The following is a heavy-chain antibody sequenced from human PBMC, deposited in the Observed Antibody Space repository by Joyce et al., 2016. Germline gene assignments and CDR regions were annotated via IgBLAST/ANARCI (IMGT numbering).Heavy chain of an antibody. CDR2: VSRGEADT. V-gene: IGHV5-51*01. CDR3: ARRDSNTGTFDV. CDR1: GFRFYNYW. Sequence: EVQLVQSGAEVKKPGESLKISCEGFGFRFYNYWIGWVRQVTGQGLEWMGSVSRGEADTRYGPSFQGQVTLSADKSINTASLQWSSLKASDSGIYFCARRDSNTGTFDVWGQGTRVIVSS. J-gene: IGHJ3*01. D-gene: IGHD2-21*01.